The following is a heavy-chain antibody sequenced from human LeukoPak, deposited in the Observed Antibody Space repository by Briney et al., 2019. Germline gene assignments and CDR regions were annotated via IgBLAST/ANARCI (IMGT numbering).Heavy chain of an antibody. D-gene: IGHD1-26*01. CDR2: IYASGST. Sequence: PSETLSLTCNVSGVSVSSGASYWNWIRQPAGKGLEWIGRIYASGSTDYNPSLQIPVTISLDTSKNQFSLKLSSVTAADTAVYYCARVPQWEPYYYYYMDVWGKGTTVTVSS. CDR1: GVSVSSGASY. CDR3: ARVPQWEPYYYYYMDV. J-gene: IGHJ6*03. V-gene: IGHV4-61*10.